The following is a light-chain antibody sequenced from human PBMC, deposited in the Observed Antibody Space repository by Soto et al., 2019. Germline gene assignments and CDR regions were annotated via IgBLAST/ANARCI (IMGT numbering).Light chain of an antibody. CDR2: GAS. V-gene: IGKV3-20*01. J-gene: IGKJ2*01. CDR3: QQYCSSPPYT. CDR1: QSVSSNY. Sequence: EIVLTQSPGTLSLSPGERATLSCRASQSVSSNYLAWYQQKPGQAPRLLIYGASSRATGIPDRFSGSGSGTDFTLTISRLEPDDFALYYCQQYCSSPPYTFGQGTKLEIK.